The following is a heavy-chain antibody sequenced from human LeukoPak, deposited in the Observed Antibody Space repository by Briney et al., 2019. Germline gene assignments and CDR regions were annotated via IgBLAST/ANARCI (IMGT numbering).Heavy chain of an antibody. J-gene: IGHJ4*02. CDR3: ARDLIRSVVITSSAQALDY. CDR1: GFTFSSYA. D-gene: IGHD3-22*01. CDR2: ISYDGSNK. V-gene: IGHV3-30-3*01. Sequence: GGSLRLSCAASGFTFSSYAMHWVRQAPGKGLEWVAVISYDGSNKYYADSVKGRFTISRDNSKNTLYLQMNSLRAEDTAVYYCARDLIRSVVITSSAQALDYWGQGTLVTVSS.